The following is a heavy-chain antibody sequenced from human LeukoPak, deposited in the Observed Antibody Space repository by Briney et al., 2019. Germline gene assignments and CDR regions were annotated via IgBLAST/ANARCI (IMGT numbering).Heavy chain of an antibody. CDR2: INPDGTDT. CDR1: GLTLSGAW. D-gene: IGHD3-10*01. J-gene: IGHJ1*01. V-gene: IGHV3-74*01. Sequence: GGSLKFSWAAPGLTLSGAWRTWVGQAPGKGLVWVSRINPDGTDTRYADSVKGRFTISRDDAKNTLYLHMNSLRAEDTAVYYCARVSGPGLDEYFHLWGQGTLVTVSS. CDR3: ARVSGPGLDEYFHL.